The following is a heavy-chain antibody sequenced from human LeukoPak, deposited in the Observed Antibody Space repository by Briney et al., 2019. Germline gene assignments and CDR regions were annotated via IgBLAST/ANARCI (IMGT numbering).Heavy chain of an antibody. D-gene: IGHD3-10*01. CDR3: ARETYGSGSY. V-gene: IGHV1-2*05. J-gene: IGHJ4*02. Sequence: GASVKVSCKASGYTFTGYYMHWVRQAPGQGLEWMGRINPNSGGTNYAEKLQGRVTMTRDTSISTAYMELSRLRSDDTGVCYCARETYGSGSYWGQGTLVSVSS. CDR2: INPNSGGT. CDR1: GYTFTGYY.